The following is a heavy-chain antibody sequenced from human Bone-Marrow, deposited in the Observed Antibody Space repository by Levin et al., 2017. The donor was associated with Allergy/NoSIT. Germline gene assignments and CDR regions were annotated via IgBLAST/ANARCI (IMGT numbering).Heavy chain of an antibody. CDR3: ATVVNDDYDHNGYHWYYFDY. CDR1: GFTFSSYA. Sequence: GGSLRLSCAASGFTFSSYAMGWVRQAPGKGLEWVSGISGNGVIPYYAESVKGRFTISRDNSRDTLYLQMNSLRAEDTAVFYCATVVNDDYDHNGYHWYYFDYWGQGTLVTVSS. V-gene: IGHV3-23*01. CDR2: ISGNGVIP. D-gene: IGHD3-22*01. J-gene: IGHJ4*02.